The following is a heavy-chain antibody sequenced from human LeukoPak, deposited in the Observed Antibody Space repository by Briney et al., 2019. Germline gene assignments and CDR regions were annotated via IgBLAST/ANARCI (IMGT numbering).Heavy chain of an antibody. Sequence: SETLSLTCAVSAASISNYYWSWIRQAPGKGLEWIGYISTSGSTNYNPSLKSRVSISLDTSKNRFSLNLNFVTAADTAVYYCASPRSGYRYTFDYWGRGALVTVSS. V-gene: IGHV4-4*09. J-gene: IGHJ4*02. D-gene: IGHD3-22*01. CDR3: ASPRSGYRYTFDY. CDR2: ISTSGST. CDR1: AASISNYY.